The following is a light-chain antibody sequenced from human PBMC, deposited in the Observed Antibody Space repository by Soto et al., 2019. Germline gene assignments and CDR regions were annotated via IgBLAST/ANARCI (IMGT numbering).Light chain of an antibody. CDR3: QEYNDWRPIT. J-gene: IGKJ4*01. Sequence: IVMTQSPANLSVSPGERATLSFRASQSISTKLAWYQQKPGQAPRLLIYGASTRATGIPVRFSGSGTGTEFTLTITSLQFEDFAVYYCQEYNDWRPITFGGGTKVDIK. CDR1: QSISTK. V-gene: IGKV3-15*01. CDR2: GAS.